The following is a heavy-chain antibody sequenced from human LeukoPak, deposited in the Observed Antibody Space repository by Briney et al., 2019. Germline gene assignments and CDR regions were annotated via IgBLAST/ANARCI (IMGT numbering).Heavy chain of an antibody. Sequence: SETLSLTCTVSGGSISSYYWSWIRQPPGKGLEWIGSVYYGRSPYFNPSLESRATISVDTSKNHFSLKMSSVTAADTAVYYCARSSGTGTFSYWGQGTLVTVSP. J-gene: IGHJ4*02. CDR1: GGSISSYY. V-gene: IGHV4-39*02. CDR3: ARSSGTGTFSY. CDR2: VYYGRSP. D-gene: IGHD6-25*01.